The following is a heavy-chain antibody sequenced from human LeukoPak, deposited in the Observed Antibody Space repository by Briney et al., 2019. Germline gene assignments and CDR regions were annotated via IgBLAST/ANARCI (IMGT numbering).Heavy chain of an antibody. J-gene: IGHJ6*02. Sequence: SETLSLTCTVSGGSISSSSHYWGWIRQPPGKGLEWIGSINYSGSTYYNPSLWSRVTISLDTSKNQFSLKLTSVTAADTAVYYCARCSRGTSVGMDVWGQGTTVTVSS. CDR1: GGSISSSSHY. D-gene: IGHD1-1*01. CDR2: INYSGST. V-gene: IGHV4-39*07. CDR3: ARCSRGTSVGMDV.